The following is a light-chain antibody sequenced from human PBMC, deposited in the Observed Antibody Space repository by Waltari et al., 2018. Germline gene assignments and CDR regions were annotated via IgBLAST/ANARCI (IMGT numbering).Light chain of an antibody. V-gene: IGKV1-39*01. Sequence: DIQVTQSPSSLSASVGDRVALTCRASQSITTFLNWYQQKPGKAPKLLIYGASTLQSGVPSRFSGSGSGTDFTLTITSLQPEDFATYYCQQSYSPPNTFGQGTRLEVK. CDR1: QSITTF. CDR3: QQSYSPPNT. J-gene: IGKJ5*01. CDR2: GAS.